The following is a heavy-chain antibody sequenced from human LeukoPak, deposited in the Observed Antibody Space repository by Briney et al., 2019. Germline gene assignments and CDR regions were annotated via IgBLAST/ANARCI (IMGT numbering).Heavy chain of an antibody. CDR2: ISSSSSTE. D-gene: IGHD5-24*01. J-gene: IGHJ4*02. CDR1: GFTFSSYT. CDR3: ASGSRDGYNYRFDY. Sequence: GGSLRLSCAASGFTFSSYTMNWVRQAPGKGLEWVSYISSSSSTEYYADSVKGRFTISRDNAKNSLYLQMNSLRAEDTAVYYCASGSRDGYNYRFDYWGQGTLVTVSS. V-gene: IGHV3-48*04.